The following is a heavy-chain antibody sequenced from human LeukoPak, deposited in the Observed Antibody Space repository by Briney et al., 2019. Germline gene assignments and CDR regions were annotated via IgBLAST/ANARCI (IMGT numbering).Heavy chain of an antibody. CDR1: GGSISSGGYY. Sequence: TLSLTCTVSGGSISSGGYYWSWIRQHPGKGLEWIGYIYYSGSTYYNPSLKSRVTISVDTSKNQFSLKLSSVTAADTAVYYCARGHPPRITMVRGVTPGGMDVWGQGTTVTVSS. CDR2: IYYSGST. V-gene: IGHV4-31*03. CDR3: ARGHPPRITMVRGVTPGGMDV. D-gene: IGHD3-10*01. J-gene: IGHJ6*02.